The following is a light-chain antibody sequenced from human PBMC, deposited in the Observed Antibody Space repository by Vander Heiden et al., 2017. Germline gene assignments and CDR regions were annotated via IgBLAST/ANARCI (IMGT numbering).Light chain of an antibody. Sequence: DIQMTQSPSSVFASVGDRVSITGRASQGINNWLVWYQQKPGKAPKLLIYAASNLYSGVPPRFSGSGSGTDFTLTISSLQPEDFATYYCEQTNSFPHTFGQGTKVEIK. J-gene: IGKJ2*01. CDR1: QGINNW. V-gene: IGKV1-12*01. CDR2: AAS. CDR3: EQTNSFPHT.